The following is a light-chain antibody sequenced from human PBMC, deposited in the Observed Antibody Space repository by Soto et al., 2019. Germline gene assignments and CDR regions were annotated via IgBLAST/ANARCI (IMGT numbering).Light chain of an antibody. CDR1: QSLIDW. J-gene: IGKJ2*01. CDR3: QQYNSYPYT. Sequence: DIQMTQSPSTLSASVGDRVTITCRASQSLIDWLAWYQQKPGKAPKLLIYYASTLESVVPSRFRGSGSGTEYTLTIRSLQPDDFATYDCQQYNSYPYTFGQGTKLEIK. CDR2: YAS. V-gene: IGKV1-5*01.